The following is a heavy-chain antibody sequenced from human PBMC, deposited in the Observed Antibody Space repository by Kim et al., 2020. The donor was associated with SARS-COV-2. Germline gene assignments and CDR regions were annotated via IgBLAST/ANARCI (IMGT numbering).Heavy chain of an antibody. CDR3: ARDRSTTVTIDAFDI. Sequence: GGSLRLSCAASGFTFSSYAMHWVRQAPGKGLEWVADISYDGSNKYYADSVKGRFTISRDNSKNTLYLQMNSLRAEDTAVYYCARDRSTTVTIDAFDIWGQGTMVTVSS. CDR2: ISYDGSNK. D-gene: IGHD4-17*01. J-gene: IGHJ3*02. V-gene: IGHV3-30*04. CDR1: GFTFSSYA.